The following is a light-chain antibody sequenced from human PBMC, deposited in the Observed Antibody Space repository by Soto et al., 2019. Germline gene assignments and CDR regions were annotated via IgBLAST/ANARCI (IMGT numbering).Light chain of an antibody. V-gene: IGKV3-20*01. J-gene: IGKJ1*01. Sequence: EIVLTQSPGTLSLSPGERATLSCRASQSVSSSYLAWYQRKPGQAPRLLIYDASSRATGIPDRFSGSGSGTDFTLTISRLEPEDFAVYYCQQYGSSPQTFGQGTKVDIK. CDR2: DAS. CDR1: QSVSSSY. CDR3: QQYGSSPQT.